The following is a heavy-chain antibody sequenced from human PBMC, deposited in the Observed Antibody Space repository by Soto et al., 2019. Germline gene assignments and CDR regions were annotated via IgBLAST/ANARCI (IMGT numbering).Heavy chain of an antibody. D-gene: IGHD1-26*01. V-gene: IGHV3-33*01. CDR1: GFTFSSYG. Sequence: GGSLRLSCAASGFTFSSYGMHWVRQAPGKGLEWVAVIWYDGSNKYYADSVKGRFTISRDNSKNTLYLQMNGLRAEDTAVYYCAREEWELRFDIWGQGTMVTVSS. J-gene: IGHJ3*02. CDR2: IWYDGSNK. CDR3: AREEWELRFDI.